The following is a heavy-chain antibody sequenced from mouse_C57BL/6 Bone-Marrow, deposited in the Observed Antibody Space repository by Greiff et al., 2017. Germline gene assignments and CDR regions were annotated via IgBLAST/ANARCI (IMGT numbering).Heavy chain of an antibody. V-gene: IGHV5-9-1*02. CDR1: GFTFSSYA. CDR3: TRAPYWYFDV. J-gene: IGHJ1*03. Sequence: EVQGVESGEGLVKPGGSLKLSCAASGFTFSSYAMSWVRQTPEKRLEWVAYISSGGDYISSADTVKGRFTISRDNARNTLYLQMSSLKSEDTAMYYCTRAPYWYFDVWGTGTTVTVSS. CDR2: ISSGGDYI.